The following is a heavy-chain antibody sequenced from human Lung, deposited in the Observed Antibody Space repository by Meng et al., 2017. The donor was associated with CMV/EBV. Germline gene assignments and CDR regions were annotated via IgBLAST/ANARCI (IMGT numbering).Heavy chain of an antibody. CDR2: ITWNSGSI. V-gene: IGHV3-9*01. Sequence: GESLKISCASSGFVFDDYAMQWVRQVPEGGLGWVAGITWNSGSISYPPPVKGRFTISRDNAKNSLFLEMNRLRLEDTALYYCVKDRSRGYTYGPSYDGREVWGQGTMVTVSS. D-gene: IGHD5-18*01. J-gene: IGHJ6*02. CDR1: GFVFDDYA. CDR3: VKDRSRGYTYGPSYDGREV.